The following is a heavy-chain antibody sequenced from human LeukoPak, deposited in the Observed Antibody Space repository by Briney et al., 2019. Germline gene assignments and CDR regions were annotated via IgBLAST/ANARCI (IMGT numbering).Heavy chain of an antibody. Sequence: PSETLSLTCAVSGYSISSGYYWGWIRQPPGKGLEWIGSIYHSGSTYYNPSLKSRVTISVDTSKNQFSLKLSSVTAADTAVYYCASKLEGYCSSTSCPAAWGQGTLVTVSS. D-gene: IGHD2-2*01. V-gene: IGHV4-38-2*01. J-gene: IGHJ5*02. CDR1: GYSISSGYY. CDR3: ASKLEGYCSSTSCPAA. CDR2: IYHSGST.